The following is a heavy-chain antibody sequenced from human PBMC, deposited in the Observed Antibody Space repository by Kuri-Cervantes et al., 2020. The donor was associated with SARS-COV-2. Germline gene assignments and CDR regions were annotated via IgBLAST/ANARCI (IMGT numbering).Heavy chain of an antibody. CDR2: IGASGDYI. Sequence: GGSLRLSCAAPGFTFSSYGMHWVRQAPGKGPEWVSSIGASGDYIKYADSVKGRFTISRDNGKNSVYLQMNSLRAEDTAVYYCARDSYYGSGSYYNAPGMDVWGQGTTVTVSS. V-gene: IGHV3-21*01. CDR1: GFTFSSYG. CDR3: ARDSYYGSGSYYNAPGMDV. D-gene: IGHD3-10*01. J-gene: IGHJ6*02.